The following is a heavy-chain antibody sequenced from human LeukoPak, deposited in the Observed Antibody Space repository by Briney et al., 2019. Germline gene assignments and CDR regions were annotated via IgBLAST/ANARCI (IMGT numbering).Heavy chain of an antibody. CDR1: GGSISSSSYY. Sequence: SETLSLTCTVSGGSISSSSYYWGWIRQPPGKGLEWIGSIYYSGSTYYNPSLKSRVTISVDTSKNQFSLKLSSVTAADTAVYYCARDPPYGSGSYPDYWGQGTLVTVSS. CDR2: IYYSGST. CDR3: ARDPPYGSGSYPDY. J-gene: IGHJ4*02. D-gene: IGHD3-10*01. V-gene: IGHV4-39*07.